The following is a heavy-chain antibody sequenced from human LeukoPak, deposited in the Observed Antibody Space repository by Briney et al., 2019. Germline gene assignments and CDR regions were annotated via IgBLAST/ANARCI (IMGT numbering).Heavy chain of an antibody. J-gene: IGHJ4*02. Sequence: GRYLRLSCAASGFTFSSYGMHWVRQAPGKGLEWVAVIWYDGSNKYYADSVKGRFTISRDNSKNTLYLQMNSLRAEDTAVYYCAREGRCGGDCYYDYWGQGTLVTVSS. D-gene: IGHD2-21*02. V-gene: IGHV3-33*01. CDR1: GFTFSSYG. CDR2: IWYDGSNK. CDR3: AREGRCGGDCYYDY.